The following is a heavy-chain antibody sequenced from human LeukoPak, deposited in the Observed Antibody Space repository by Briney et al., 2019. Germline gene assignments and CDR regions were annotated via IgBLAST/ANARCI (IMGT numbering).Heavy chain of an antibody. CDR2: INAGNGNT. CDR1: GYTFTSYA. V-gene: IGHV1-3*01. CDR3: ARGWGTMVRGAMGY. Sequence: ASVKVSCKASGYTFTSYAMHWVRQAPGQRLEWMGWINAGNGNTKYSQKFQGRVTITRGTSASTAYMELSSLRSEDTAVYYCARGWGTMVRGAMGYWGQGTLVTVSS. D-gene: IGHD3-10*01. J-gene: IGHJ4*02.